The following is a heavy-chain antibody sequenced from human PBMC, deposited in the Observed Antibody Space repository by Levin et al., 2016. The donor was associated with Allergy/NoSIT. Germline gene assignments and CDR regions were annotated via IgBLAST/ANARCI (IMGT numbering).Heavy chain of an antibody. CDR2: ITGGDEK. V-gene: IGHV3-23*01. CDR1: GFTFNLYA. D-gene: IGHD1-14*01. CDR3: AKRISGRDHNYYFDY. Sequence: GGSLRLSCVASGFTFNLYAMTWIRQAPGKGLEWVSIITGGDEKHYADSVKGRFTVSRDNSKNTLYLQMNSLAVEDTAVYYCAKRISGRDHNYYFDYWGQGTLVTVSS. J-gene: IGHJ4*02.